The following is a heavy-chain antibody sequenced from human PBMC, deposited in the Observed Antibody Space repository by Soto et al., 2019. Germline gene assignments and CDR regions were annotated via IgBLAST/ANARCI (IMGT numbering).Heavy chain of an antibody. CDR2: MNPNSGNT. Sequence: ASVKVSCKASGYTFTSYDINWVRQATGQGLEWMGWMNPNSGNTGYAQKFQGRVTMTRNTSISTAYMELSSLRSEDTAVYYCARASDRTPDCSSTSCYVDYYYYMGVWDKGTTVTVSS. CDR3: ARASDRTPDCSSTSCYVDYYYYMGV. J-gene: IGHJ6*03. D-gene: IGHD2-2*01. CDR1: GYTFTSYD. V-gene: IGHV1-8*01.